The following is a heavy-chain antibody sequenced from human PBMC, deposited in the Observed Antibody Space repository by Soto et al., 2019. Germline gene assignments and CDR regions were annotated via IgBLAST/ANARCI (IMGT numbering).Heavy chain of an antibody. D-gene: IGHD4-17*01. Sequence: PSETLSLTCAVSGGSISSGGYSWSWIRQPPGKGLEWIGSIYYSGSTYYNPSLKSRVTISVDTSKNQFSLKLSSVTAADTAVYYCARLTRRPCFDYWGQGTLVTVSS. CDR3: ARLTRRPCFDY. V-gene: IGHV4-30-2*03. CDR1: GGSISSGGYS. CDR2: IYYSGST. J-gene: IGHJ4*02.